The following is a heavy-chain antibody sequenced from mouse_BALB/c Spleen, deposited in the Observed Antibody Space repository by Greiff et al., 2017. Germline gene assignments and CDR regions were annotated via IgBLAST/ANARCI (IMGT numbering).Heavy chain of an antibody. CDR2: INSNGGST. CDR3: ARDGPAITTATASGWYLDV. D-gene: IGHD1-2*01. V-gene: IGHV5-6-3*01. CDR1: GFTFSSYG. J-gene: IGHJ1*01. Sequence: EVKLMESGGGLVQPGGSLKLSCAASGFTFSSYGMSWVLQTPDKRLELVATINSNGGSTYYPDSVKGRFTISRDNAKNTLYLQMSSLKSEDTAMYYCARDGPAITTATASGWYLDVWGAGTPVTVSS.